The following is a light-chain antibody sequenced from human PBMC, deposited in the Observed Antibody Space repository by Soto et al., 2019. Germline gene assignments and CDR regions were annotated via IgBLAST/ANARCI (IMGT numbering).Light chain of an antibody. CDR2: DTS. V-gene: IGKV3-11*01. CDR1: ESISR. CDR3: HQRDT. Sequence: EIVLTQSPATLSLSPGESATLSCRASESISRLAWYQHKPGQAPRLFIYDTSNRATGIPARFSGSGSGTDFTRTISSLEPEDFAIYYCHQRDTFGLGTILEIK. J-gene: IGKJ2*01.